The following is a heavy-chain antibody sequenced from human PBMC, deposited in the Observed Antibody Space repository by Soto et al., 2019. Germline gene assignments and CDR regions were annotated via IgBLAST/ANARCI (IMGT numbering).Heavy chain of an antibody. J-gene: IGHJ5*02. Sequence: KPSETLSLTCTVSGGSISSYYWSWIRQPPGKGLEWIGEINHSGSTNYNPSLKSRVTISVDTSKNQFSLKLSSVTAADTAVYYCARGSWFDPWGQGTLVTVSS. CDR3: ARGSWFDP. CDR2: INHSGST. CDR1: GGSISSYY. V-gene: IGHV4-34*01.